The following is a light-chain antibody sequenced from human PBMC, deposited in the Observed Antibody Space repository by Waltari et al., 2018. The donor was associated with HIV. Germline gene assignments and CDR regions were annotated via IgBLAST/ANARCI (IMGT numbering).Light chain of an antibody. J-gene: IGLJ3*02. CDR1: SSTGGGDNY. CDR3: ASSTSSTVV. Sequence: QSALTQPASVSGSPGQSLTISCTGTSSTGGGDNYVSWYQQHPGKAPKLMIYDVSNRPSGVSTRFSGSKSGNTASLTISGLQAEDEGDYYCASSTSSTVVFGGGTKLTVL. CDR2: DVS. V-gene: IGLV2-14*03.